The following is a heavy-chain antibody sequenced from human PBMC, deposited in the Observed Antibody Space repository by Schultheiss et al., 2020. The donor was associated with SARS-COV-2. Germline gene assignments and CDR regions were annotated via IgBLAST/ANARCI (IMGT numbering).Heavy chain of an antibody. CDR2: INHSGST. CDR1: GGSFSGYY. CDR3: ARLSYQYYYDSSGYYPIGY. V-gene: IGHV4-34*01. J-gene: IGHJ4*02. Sequence: SETLSLTCAVYGGSFSGYYWSWIRQPPGKGLEWIGEINHSGSTNYNPSLKSRVTISVDTSKNQFSLKLSSVTAADTAVYYCARLSYQYYYDSSGYYPIGYWGQGTLVTVSS. D-gene: IGHD3-22*01.